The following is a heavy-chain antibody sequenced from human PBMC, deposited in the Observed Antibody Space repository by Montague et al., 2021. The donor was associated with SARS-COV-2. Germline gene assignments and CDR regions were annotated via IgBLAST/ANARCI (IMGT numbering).Heavy chain of an antibody. CDR3: ARLLRSCTNGVCRTYYYYALDV. D-gene: IGHD2-8*01. Sequence: ETLSLTCTVSGGSISGFYWSWIRQPPGKGLEWIGYIYYSGSTKXNPSLESRVAVSVDRSKNQVSLKLTSVTAADTAVYYCARLLRSCTNGVCRTYYYYALDVWGQGTTVTVSS. CDR1: GGSISGFY. CDR2: IYYSGST. V-gene: IGHV4-59*01. J-gene: IGHJ6*02.